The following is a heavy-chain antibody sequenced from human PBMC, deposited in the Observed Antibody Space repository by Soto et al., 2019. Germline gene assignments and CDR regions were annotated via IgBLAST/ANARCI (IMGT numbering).Heavy chain of an antibody. CDR2: ISAYNGNT. CDR3: ARVEGITIFGVVIFPDY. CDR1: GYTFTSYG. V-gene: IGHV1-18*01. Sequence: ASVKVSCKASGYTFTSYGISWVRQAPGQGLEWMGWISAYNGNTNYAPKLQGRVTMTTDTSTSTAYMELRSLRSDDTAVYYCARVEGITIFGVVIFPDYWGQGTPVTVSS. J-gene: IGHJ4*02. D-gene: IGHD3-3*01.